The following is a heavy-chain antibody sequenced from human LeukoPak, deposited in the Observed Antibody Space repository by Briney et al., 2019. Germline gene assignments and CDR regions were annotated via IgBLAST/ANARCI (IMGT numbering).Heavy chain of an antibody. D-gene: IGHD6-6*01. V-gene: IGHV4-34*01. CDR3: ARGRGIAARYYYYYMDV. CDR1: GGSFSGYY. Sequence: SETLSLTCAVYGGSFSGYYWSWIRQPPGKGLEWIGEINHSGSTNYNPSLKSRVTISVDTSKNQFSLKLSSVTAADTAVYYCARGRGIAARYYYYYMDVWGKGTTVTVSS. J-gene: IGHJ6*03. CDR2: INHSGST.